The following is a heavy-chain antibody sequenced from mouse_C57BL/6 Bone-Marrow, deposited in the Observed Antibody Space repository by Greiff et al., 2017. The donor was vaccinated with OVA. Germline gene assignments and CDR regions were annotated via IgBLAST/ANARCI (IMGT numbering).Heavy chain of an antibody. D-gene: IGHD2-4*01. CDR2: ISNLAYSI. V-gene: IGHV5-15*01. CDR3: ARLGIYYDYPYAMDY. Sequence: EVQLVESGGGLVQPGGSLKLSCAASGFTFSDYGMAWVRQAPRKGPEWVAFISNLAYSIYYADTVTGRFTISRENAKNTLYLEMSSLRSEDTAMYYCARLGIYYDYPYAMDYWGQGTSVTVSS. J-gene: IGHJ4*01. CDR1: GFTFSDYG.